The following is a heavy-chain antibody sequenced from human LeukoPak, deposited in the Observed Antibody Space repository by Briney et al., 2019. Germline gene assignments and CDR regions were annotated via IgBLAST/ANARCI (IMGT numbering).Heavy chain of an antibody. D-gene: IGHD3-3*01. CDR3: ARVRREIWSGPNRGSNWFDP. J-gene: IGHJ5*02. CDR1: GGASSGYC. V-gene: IGHV4-34*01. Sequence: ADTLFLTCDDYGGASSGYCWRMFRQPPGKELEWIGEINHSGSTNYNPSLKSRVTISVDTSKNQFSLKLSSVTAVDTAVYYCARVRREIWSGPNRGSNWFDPWGQGTRVTVSS. CDR2: INHSGST.